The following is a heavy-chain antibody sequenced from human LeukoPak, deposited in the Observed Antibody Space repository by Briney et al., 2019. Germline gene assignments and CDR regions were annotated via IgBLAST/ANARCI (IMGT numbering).Heavy chain of an antibody. J-gene: IGHJ4*02. CDR1: GGSISSSSYY. CDR2: IYYSGST. CDR3: ARKVVPAALDY. V-gene: IGHV4-39*01. Sequence: SETLPLTCTVSGGSISSSSYYWGWIRQPPGKGLEWIGSIYYSGSTYYNPSLKSRVTISVDTSKNQFSLKLSSVTATDTAVYYCARKVVPAALDYWGQGTLVTVSS. D-gene: IGHD2-2*01.